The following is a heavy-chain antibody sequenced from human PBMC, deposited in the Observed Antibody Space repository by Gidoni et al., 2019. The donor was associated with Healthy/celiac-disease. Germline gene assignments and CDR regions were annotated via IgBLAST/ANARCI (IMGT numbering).Heavy chain of an antibody. D-gene: IGHD2-15*01. CDR3: AKGPGCSGGSCYYYYYGMDV. V-gene: IGHV3-23*01. CDR2: ISGSGGST. CDR1: GFTFSSYA. Sequence: RLSCAASGFTFSSYAMSWVRQAPGKGLEWVSAISGSGGSTYYADSGKGRFTISRDNSKNTLYLQRNSLRAEDTAVYYCAKGPGCSGGSCYYYYYGMDVWGQGTTVTVSS. J-gene: IGHJ6*02.